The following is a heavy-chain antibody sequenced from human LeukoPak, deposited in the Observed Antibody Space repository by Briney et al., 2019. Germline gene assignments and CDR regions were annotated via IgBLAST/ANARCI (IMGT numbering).Heavy chain of an antibody. CDR3: ARNHYSWFDP. V-gene: IGHV1-69*04. J-gene: IGHJ5*02. CDR2: IIPILGIA. D-gene: IGHD1-14*01. Sequence: SVTVSCKASGGTFSSYAISWVRQAPGQGLEWMGRIIPILGIANYAQKLQGRVTMTTDTSTSTAYMELRSLRSDDTAVYYCARNHYSWFDPWGQGTLVTVSS. CDR1: GGTFSSYA.